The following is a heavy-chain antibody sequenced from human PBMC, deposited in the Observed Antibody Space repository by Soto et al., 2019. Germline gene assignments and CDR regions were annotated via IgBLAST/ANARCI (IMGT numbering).Heavy chain of an antibody. Sequence: SETLSLTCTLSGGSISSGGYYWSWIRQHPGKGLEWIGYIYYSGSTYYNPSLKSRVMISADTSKNQFSLKLSSVTAADAAVYYCARVYCGGDCYSPYDYGMDVWGQGTTVTVSS. CDR3: ARVYCGGDCYSPYDYGMDV. D-gene: IGHD2-21*02. J-gene: IGHJ6*02. V-gene: IGHV4-31*03. CDR2: IYYSGST. CDR1: GGSISSGGYY.